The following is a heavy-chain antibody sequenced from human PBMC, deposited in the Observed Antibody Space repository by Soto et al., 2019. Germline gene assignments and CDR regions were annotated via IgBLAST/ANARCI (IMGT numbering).Heavy chain of an antibody. Sequence: GGSLRLSCAASGFTFSSYGMHWVRQAPGKGLEWVAVIWYDGSNKYYADSVKGRFTISRDNSKNTLYLQMNSLRAEDTAVYYCARGMHYYDSGGAFDYWGQGTLVTVSS. J-gene: IGHJ4*02. D-gene: IGHD3-22*01. V-gene: IGHV3-33*01. CDR3: ARGMHYYDSGGAFDY. CDR2: IWYDGSNK. CDR1: GFTFSSYG.